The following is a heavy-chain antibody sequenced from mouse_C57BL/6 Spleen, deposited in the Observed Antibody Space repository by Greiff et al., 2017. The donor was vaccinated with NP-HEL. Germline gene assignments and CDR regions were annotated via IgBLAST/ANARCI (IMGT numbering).Heavy chain of an antibody. Sequence: QVQLQQPGAELVRPGTSVKLSCKASGYTFTSYWMHWVKQRPGQGLEWIGVIDPSDSYTNYNQKFKGKATLTVDTSSSTAYMQLSSLTSEDSAVYYCARKGGTGYFEYWGQGTTLTVSS. V-gene: IGHV1-59*01. D-gene: IGHD4-1*01. CDR3: ARKGGTGYFEY. J-gene: IGHJ2*01. CDR2: IDPSDSYT. CDR1: GYTFTSYW.